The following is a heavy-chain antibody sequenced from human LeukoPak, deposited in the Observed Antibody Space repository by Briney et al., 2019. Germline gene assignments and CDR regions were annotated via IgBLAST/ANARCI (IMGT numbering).Heavy chain of an antibody. J-gene: IGHJ4*02. CDR2: IDYSGST. CDR3: ARVSRRHTLDY. Sequence: SETLSLTCIVSNGSISTYYWSWIRQPPGKGLEWIGYIDYSGSTNYNPSLKSRVTMSLDTSKNHFSLRLSSVTAADSAVYYCARVSRRHTLDYWGQGILVTVSS. CDR1: NGSISTYY. V-gene: IGHV4-59*01.